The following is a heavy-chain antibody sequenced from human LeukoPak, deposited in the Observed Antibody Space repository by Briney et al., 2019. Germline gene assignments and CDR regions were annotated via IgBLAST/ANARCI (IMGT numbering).Heavy chain of an antibody. Sequence: GASVKVSCKASGYTFTDYYMHWVRQAPGQGLEWMGWINPNSGGTNYAQKFQGRVTMTRDTSISTAYMELSRLRSDDTAVYYCARDHAAYSSSWYDFDYWGQGTLVTVSS. D-gene: IGHD6-13*01. J-gene: IGHJ4*02. V-gene: IGHV1-2*02. CDR1: GYTFTDYY. CDR3: ARDHAAYSSSWYDFDY. CDR2: INPNSGGT.